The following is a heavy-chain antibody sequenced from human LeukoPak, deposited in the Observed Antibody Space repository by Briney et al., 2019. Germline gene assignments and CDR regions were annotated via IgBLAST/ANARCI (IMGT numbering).Heavy chain of an antibody. V-gene: IGHV4-61*01. CDR3: ARDIYGYSGY. D-gene: IGHD5-18*01. Sequence: SETLSLTCTVSGGSVSSGSYYWSWIRQPPGKGLEWIANMYYSGSTNYNPSLKSRVTISVNTSKNQFSLRLSSVTAADTAVYYCARDIYGYSGYWGQGTLVTVSS. CDR1: GGSVSSGSYY. CDR2: MYYSGST. J-gene: IGHJ4*02.